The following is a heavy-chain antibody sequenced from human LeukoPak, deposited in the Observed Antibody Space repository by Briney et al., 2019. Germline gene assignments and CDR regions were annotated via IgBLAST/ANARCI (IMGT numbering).Heavy chain of an antibody. CDR1: GLTVSGNF. CDR2: IYSGGST. V-gene: IGHV3-66*01. D-gene: IGHD2-8*02. J-gene: IGHJ6*02. CDR3: ARVRSPDIVLPRRSGMDV. Sequence: GGSLRLSCAASGLTVSGNFMSWVRQAPGKGPEWVSVIYSGGSTYYADSVKGRFTISRDNAKNSLYLQMNSLRAEDTAVYYCARVRSPDIVLPRRSGMDVWGQGTTVTVSS.